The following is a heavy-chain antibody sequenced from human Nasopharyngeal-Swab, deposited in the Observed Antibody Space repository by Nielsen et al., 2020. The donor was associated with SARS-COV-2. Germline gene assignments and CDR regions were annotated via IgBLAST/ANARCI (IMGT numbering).Heavy chain of an antibody. CDR2: IDAGGGNT. V-gene: IGHV3-53*05. Sequence: GGSLRLSCAVSGFIVSSTYMSWVRQAPGKGLEWVSTIDAGGGNTWYADSVKGRFTISRDNSKNTLDLQMNSLRPEDTAVYYCARDDGQLGDSWGQGTLVTVSS. J-gene: IGHJ4*02. CDR3: ARDDGQLGDS. CDR1: GFIVSSTY. D-gene: IGHD6-6*01.